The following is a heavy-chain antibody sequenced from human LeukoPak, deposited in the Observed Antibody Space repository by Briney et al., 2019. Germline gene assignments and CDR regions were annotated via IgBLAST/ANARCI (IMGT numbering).Heavy chain of an antibody. D-gene: IGHD1-26*01. J-gene: IGHJ4*02. Sequence: GESLKISCKGSGYSFTTYWIGWVRQVPGKGLEWMGIIFPADSDTRYSPSLQGQVTISVDKSINTAYLQWSSLKASDSAMYYCARPPGVGATSFDYWGQGTLVTVSS. CDR3: ARPPGVGATSFDY. CDR1: GYSFTTYW. V-gene: IGHV5-51*01. CDR2: IFPADSDT.